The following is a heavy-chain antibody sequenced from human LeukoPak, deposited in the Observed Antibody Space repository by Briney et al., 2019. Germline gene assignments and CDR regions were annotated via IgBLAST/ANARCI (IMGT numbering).Heavy chain of an antibody. Sequence: GASVKVSCKASGYTFTNYDMNWVRQAPGQGLEWMGIINPSGGRTNYAQKFQGRLTMTRDMSTSTVYMELSSLRSEDTAVYYCARALPHRRLMDTTMNQHWFDPWGQGTLVTVSS. CDR1: GYTFTNYD. CDR3: ARALPHRRLMDTTMNQHWFDP. V-gene: IGHV1-46*01. CDR2: INPSGGRT. D-gene: IGHD5-18*01. J-gene: IGHJ5*02.